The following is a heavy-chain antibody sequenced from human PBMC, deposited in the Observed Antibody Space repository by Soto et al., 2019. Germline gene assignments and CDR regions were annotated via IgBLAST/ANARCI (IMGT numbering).Heavy chain of an antibody. V-gene: IGHV4-59*01. J-gene: IGHJ4*02. CDR2: IYYSGST. Sequence: SETLSLTCTVSGGSISSYYWIWIRQPPGKGLEWIGYIYYSGSTNYNPSLKSRVTISVDTSKNQFSLKLSSVTAADTAVYYCVRGAYSSGWFDYWXQGTLVTVSS. CDR1: GGSISSYY. D-gene: IGHD6-19*01. CDR3: VRGAYSSGWFDY.